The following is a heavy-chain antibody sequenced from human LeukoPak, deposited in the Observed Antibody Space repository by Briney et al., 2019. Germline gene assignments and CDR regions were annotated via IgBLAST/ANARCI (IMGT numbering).Heavy chain of an antibody. V-gene: IGHV3-7*01. J-gene: IGHJ4*02. Sequence: GGSLRLSCAASGFTFSSYWMSWVRQAPGKGLEWVANIKQDGSEKYYVDSVKGRFTVSRDNAKNSLYLQMNSLRAEDTAVYYCARDRYYDSSGYYFLRVPPDYWGQGTLVTVSS. CDR3: ARDRYYDSSGYYFLRVPPDY. CDR1: GFTFSSYW. D-gene: IGHD3-22*01. CDR2: IKQDGSEK.